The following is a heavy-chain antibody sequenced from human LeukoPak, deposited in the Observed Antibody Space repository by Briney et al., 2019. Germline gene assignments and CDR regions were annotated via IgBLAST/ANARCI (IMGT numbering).Heavy chain of an antibody. CDR1: GGSISGYY. D-gene: IGHD4-23*01. CDR3: ARSVVTLYWYFDL. V-gene: IGHV4-59*01. Sequence: SETLSLTCTVSGGSISGYYWSWIRQPPGKGPEWIGYIYYSGSTKYNPSLKSRVTISVDTSKNQFSLKLSSVTTADTAVYYCARSVVTLYWYFDLWGRGTLVTVSS. CDR2: IYYSGST. J-gene: IGHJ2*01.